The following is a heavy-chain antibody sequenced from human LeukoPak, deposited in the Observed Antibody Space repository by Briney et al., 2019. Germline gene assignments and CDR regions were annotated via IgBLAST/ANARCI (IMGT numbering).Heavy chain of an antibody. D-gene: IGHD3-9*01. CDR1: GDSVSSNSAA. V-gene: IGHV6-1*01. J-gene: IGHJ4*02. CDR3: ARGIFRYILTGYYNHLDY. CDR2: TYYRSKWYN. Sequence: SQTLSLTCAISGDSVSSNSAAWNWIRQSPSRGLEWLGRTYYRSKWYNDYAVSVKSRITINPDTSKNQFSLQLNSVTPEDTAVYYCARGIFRYILTGYYNHLDYWGQGTLVTVSS.